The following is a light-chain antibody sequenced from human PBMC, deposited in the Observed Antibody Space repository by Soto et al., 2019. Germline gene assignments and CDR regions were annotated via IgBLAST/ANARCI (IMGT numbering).Light chain of an antibody. V-gene: IGKV3-20*01. Sequence: EFVLTQSPGTLSLSPGERATLSCRASQSVGSNSFAWYQQKPAQAPRLLIYVASTRATGIPDGFSGSGSGTAFSLTTSRLEPEDFAVYYCQQYGSSPPLTFGGGTKLEIK. J-gene: IGKJ4*01. CDR3: QQYGSSPPLT. CDR1: QSVGSNS. CDR2: VAS.